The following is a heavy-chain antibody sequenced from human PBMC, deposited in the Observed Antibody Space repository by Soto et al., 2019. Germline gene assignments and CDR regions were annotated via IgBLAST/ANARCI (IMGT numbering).Heavy chain of an antibody. V-gene: IGHV3-48*04. Sequence: PGGSLRLSCAASGFTFSSYGMHWVRQAPGKGLEWVSYISSSGLTTYYADFAEGRFTISRDNAKDSLYLHLDSLRVGDTAVYYCARYGTRGDWWGLGTQVTVSS. CDR2: ISSSGLTT. CDR3: ARYGTRGDW. J-gene: IGHJ5*01. D-gene: IGHD3-10*01. CDR1: GFTFSSYG.